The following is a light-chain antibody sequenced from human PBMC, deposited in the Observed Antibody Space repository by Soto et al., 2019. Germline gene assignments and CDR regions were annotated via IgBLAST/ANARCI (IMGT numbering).Light chain of an antibody. CDR3: QQYYRPWT. V-gene: IGKV4-1*01. CDR1: QSVLYSSNNKNY. J-gene: IGKJ1*01. CDR2: WAC. Sequence: DIVMTQSPDSLAVSLGERATINCKSSQSVLYSSNNKNYLAWYQQKPGQPPKLLIYWACTRESGVPDRFSGSGSGKDLTLTISTLQADDVAVYYCQQYYRPWTFGQGTKVEIK.